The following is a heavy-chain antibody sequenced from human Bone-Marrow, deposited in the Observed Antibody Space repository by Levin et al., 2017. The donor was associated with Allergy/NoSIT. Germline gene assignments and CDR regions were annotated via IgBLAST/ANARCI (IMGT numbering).Heavy chain of an antibody. D-gene: IGHD3-10*01. J-gene: IGHJ4*02. V-gene: IGHV3-66*01. CDR2: IYSGGAT. Sequence: AGGSLRLSCTASGVTVFNNYFMWVRQAPGKGLEWVSHIYSGGATDYADSVKGRFSVSRDNSKNTVYLQMNSLRADDTAVYYCGRDGPGGGHWGPGTQVTVSS. CDR1: GVTVFNNY. CDR3: GRDGPGGGH.